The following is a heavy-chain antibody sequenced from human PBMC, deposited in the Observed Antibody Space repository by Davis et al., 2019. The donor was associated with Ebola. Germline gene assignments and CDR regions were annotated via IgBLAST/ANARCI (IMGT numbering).Heavy chain of an antibody. CDR2: ISSSSSTI. V-gene: IGHV3-48*02. CDR3: ARTPAGYCTGGVCPFFDY. Sequence: GESLKISCAASGFTFSSYWMSWVRQAPGKGLEWASYISSSSSTIYYADSVKGRFTISRDNAKNSLYLQMNSLRDEDTAVYYCARTPAGYCTGGVCPFFDYWGQGTLVTVSS. J-gene: IGHJ4*02. D-gene: IGHD2-8*02. CDR1: GFTFSSYW.